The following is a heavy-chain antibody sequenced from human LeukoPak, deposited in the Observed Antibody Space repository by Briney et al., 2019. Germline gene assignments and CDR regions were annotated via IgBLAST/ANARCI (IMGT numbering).Heavy chain of an antibody. V-gene: IGHV3-11*01. CDR2: ISPGGDII. D-gene: IGHD6-19*01. CDR1: GFIFSDYH. Sequence: GGSLRLSCAASGFIFSDYHMNWIRQAPGKVLEWVSYISPGGDIIYFADYVKGRFTISRDNAKNSLFLQMNSLTAEDTAVYYCASGRDIAVAGPGGYFDYWGQGTLVTVSS. J-gene: IGHJ4*02. CDR3: ASGRDIAVAGPGGYFDY.